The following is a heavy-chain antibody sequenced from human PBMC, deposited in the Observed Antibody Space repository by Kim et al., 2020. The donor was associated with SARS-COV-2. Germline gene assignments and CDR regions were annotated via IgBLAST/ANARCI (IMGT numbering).Heavy chain of an antibody. J-gene: IGHJ4*02. CDR3: ARVNILTGYLFDY. Sequence: SSPSLKSRVTQSVDTSQNQFSLRRSSVTAADTAVYYCARVNILTGYLFDYWGQGTLVTVSS. V-gene: IGHV4-4*07. D-gene: IGHD3-9*01.